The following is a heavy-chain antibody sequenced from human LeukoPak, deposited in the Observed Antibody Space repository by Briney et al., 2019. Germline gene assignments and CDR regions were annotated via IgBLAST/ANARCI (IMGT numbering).Heavy chain of an antibody. CDR3: ARLYYYGSGIYDY. V-gene: IGHV1-2*02. D-gene: IGHD3-10*01. J-gene: IGHJ4*02. Sequence: SVKLSCKASGGTFGGDAISWVRQAPGQGLEWMGWINPNSGGTNYAQKFQGRVTMTRDTSISTAYMELSRLRSDDTAVYYCARLYYYGSGIYDYWGQGTPVTVSS. CDR2: INPNSGGT. CDR1: GGTFGGDA.